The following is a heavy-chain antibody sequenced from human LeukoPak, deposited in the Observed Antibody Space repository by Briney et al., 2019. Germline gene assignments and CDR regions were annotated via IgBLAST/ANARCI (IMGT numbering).Heavy chain of an antibody. Sequence: GGSLRLSCAASGFTFSSYSMNWVRQAPGSGLEWVSSISSSSSYIYYADSVKGRFTISRDNAKNSLYLQMNSLRAEDTAVYYCASWEAGYCSSTSCYNRLDYWGQGTLVTVSS. CDR1: GFTFSSYS. J-gene: IGHJ4*02. CDR2: ISSSSSYI. D-gene: IGHD2-2*02. V-gene: IGHV3-21*01. CDR3: ASWEAGYCSSTSCYNRLDY.